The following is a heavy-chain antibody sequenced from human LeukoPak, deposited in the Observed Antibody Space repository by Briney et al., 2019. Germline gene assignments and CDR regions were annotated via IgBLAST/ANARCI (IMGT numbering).Heavy chain of an antibody. CDR1: GFTFSRYW. CDR2: IKQDESEK. V-gene: IGHV3-7*04. Sequence: GGSLRLSCAASGFTFSRYWMSWVRQAPGKGLEWVANIKQDESEKYYVDSVKGRFSISRDNAKNSLYLQMNSPRAEDTAEYYCARVGFYAFDIWGQGTKVTVSS. J-gene: IGHJ3*02. CDR3: ARVGFYAFDI. D-gene: IGHD3-3*01.